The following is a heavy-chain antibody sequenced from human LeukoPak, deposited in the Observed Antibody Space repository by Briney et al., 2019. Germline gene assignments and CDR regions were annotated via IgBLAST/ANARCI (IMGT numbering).Heavy chain of an antibody. V-gene: IGHV4-38-2*02. Sequence: PSETLSLTCTVSGYSIISGYYWVWLRQSPEKGLEWIGSVHHSGSSYYNPSLKSRVTISLDTSKNQLSLMMYSTTAADTAVYYCARVGGGSYYVFGGFDYWGQGTLVTVSS. CDR3: ARVGGGSYYVFGGFDY. CDR2: VHHSGSS. J-gene: IGHJ4*02. D-gene: IGHD1-26*01. CDR1: GYSIISGYY.